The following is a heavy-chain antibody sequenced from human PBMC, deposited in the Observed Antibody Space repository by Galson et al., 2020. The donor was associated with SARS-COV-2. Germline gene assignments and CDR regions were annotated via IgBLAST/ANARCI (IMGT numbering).Heavy chain of an antibody. D-gene: IGHD3-10*01. J-gene: IGHJ5*02. CDR3: ARQSIAIELWLEGGDWFDP. CDR2: SHHSGKI. CDR1: GGSVTSRSYF. Sequence: SETLSLTCIVSGGSVTSRSYFWAWIRQPPGKGLEWIGSSHHSGKISYTPSLKSRVTISVDTSKNQFSLRLKSVTAADTAVYYWARQSIAIELWLEGGDWFDPWGQGTLVTVSS. V-gene: IGHV4-39*01.